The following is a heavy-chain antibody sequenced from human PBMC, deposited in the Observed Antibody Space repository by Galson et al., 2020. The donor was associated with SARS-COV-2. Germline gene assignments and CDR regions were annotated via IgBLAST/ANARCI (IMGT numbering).Heavy chain of an antibody. Sequence: SETLSLTCTVSGGSISSGSYYWSWIRQPAGKGLEWIGRIYTSGSTNYNPSLKSRVTISVDTSKNQFSLKLSSVTAADTAVYYCARGAYYYDAPNWYFDLWGRGTLVTVSS. J-gene: IGHJ2*01. CDR2: IYTSGST. V-gene: IGHV4-61*02. D-gene: IGHD3-22*01. CDR1: GGSISSGSYY. CDR3: ARGAYYYDAPNWYFDL.